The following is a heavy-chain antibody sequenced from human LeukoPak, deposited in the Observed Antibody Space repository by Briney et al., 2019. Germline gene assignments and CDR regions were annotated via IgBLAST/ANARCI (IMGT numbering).Heavy chain of an antibody. CDR2: ISYDGTNE. J-gene: IGHJ4*02. D-gene: IGHD4-17*01. Sequence: PGGSLRLSCAASGFTFSTYAVHWVRQAPGKGLEWVALISYDGTNEYYADSVKGRFTISRDNSKNTLYLQMNSLRAEDTALYYCARGFGTTVTTDFDYWGQGTLVTVSS. CDR1: GFTFSTYA. V-gene: IGHV3-30-3*01. CDR3: ARGFGTTVTTDFDY.